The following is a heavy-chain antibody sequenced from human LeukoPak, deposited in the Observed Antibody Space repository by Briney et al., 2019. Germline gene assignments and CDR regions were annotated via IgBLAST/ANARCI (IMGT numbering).Heavy chain of an antibody. Sequence: ASVKVSCKASGGTFSSYAISWARQAPGQGLEWMGRIIPILGIANYAQKFQGRVTITADKSTSTAYMELSSLRSEDTAVYYCAREFGRLGYGDYFDYWGQGTLVTVSS. V-gene: IGHV1-69*04. CDR3: AREFGRLGYGDYFDY. CDR1: GGTFSSYA. CDR2: IIPILGIA. J-gene: IGHJ4*02. D-gene: IGHD4-17*01.